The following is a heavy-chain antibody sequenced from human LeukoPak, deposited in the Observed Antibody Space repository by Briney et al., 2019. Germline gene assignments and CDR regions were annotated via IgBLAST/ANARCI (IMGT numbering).Heavy chain of an antibody. CDR1: GFTFSSYS. V-gene: IGHV3-21*04. D-gene: IGHD6-19*01. Sequence: GGSLRLSCAASGFTFSSYSMNWVRQAPGKGLEWVSSISSSSSYIYYADSVKGRFTISRDNSKNTLYLQMNSLRAEDTAVYYCARDSHLLAGVPDYWGQGALVTVSS. J-gene: IGHJ4*02. CDR3: ARDSHLLAGVPDY. CDR2: ISSSSSYI.